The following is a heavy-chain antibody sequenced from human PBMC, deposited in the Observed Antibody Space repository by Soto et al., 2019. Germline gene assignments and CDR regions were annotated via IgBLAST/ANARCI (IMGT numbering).Heavy chain of an antibody. D-gene: IGHD6-13*01. J-gene: IGHJ4*02. CDR1: GFSLSTTGMR. V-gene: IGHV2-70*04. CDR2: IDWDDDK. CDR3: ARAPYSSSWYGDYFDY. Sequence: SGPTLVNPTQTLTLTCTFSGFSLSTTGMRVSWIRQPPGKALEWLARIDWDDDKFYSTSLKTRLTISKDTSKNQVVLTMTNMDPVDTATYYCARAPYSSSWYGDYFDYWCQGVLVTVSS.